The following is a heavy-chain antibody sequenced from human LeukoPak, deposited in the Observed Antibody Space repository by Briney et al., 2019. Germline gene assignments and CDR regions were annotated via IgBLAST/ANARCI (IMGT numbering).Heavy chain of an antibody. D-gene: IGHD1-7*01. CDR1: GGSFSGYY. V-gene: IGHV4-34*01. CDR2: INHSGSA. CDR3: AREWNYYAFEI. J-gene: IGHJ3*02. Sequence: SETLSLTCAVYGGSFSGYYWSWIRQPPGKGLEWIGEINHSGSANYNPSLRSRVTISVDTSKNQFSLKLSSVTAADTAVYYCAREWNYYAFEIWGQGTMVSVSS.